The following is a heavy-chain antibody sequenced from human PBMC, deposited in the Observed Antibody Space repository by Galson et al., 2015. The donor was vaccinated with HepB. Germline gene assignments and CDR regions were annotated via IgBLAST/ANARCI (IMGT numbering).Heavy chain of an antibody. CDR1: GYTFTSYG. CDR3: ARDPDDFWSGYYVGY. J-gene: IGHJ4*02. CDR2: ISAYNGNT. D-gene: IGHD3-3*01. Sequence: SVKVSCKASGYTFTSYGISWVRQAPGQGLEWMGWISAYNGNTNYAQKLQGRVTMTTDTSTSTAYMELRSLRSDDTAVYYCARDPDDFWSGYYVGYWGQGTLVTVSS. V-gene: IGHV1-18*04.